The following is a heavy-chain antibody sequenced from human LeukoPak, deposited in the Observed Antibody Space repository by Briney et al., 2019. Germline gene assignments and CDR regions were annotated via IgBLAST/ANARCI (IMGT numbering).Heavy chain of an antibody. J-gene: IGHJ5*02. V-gene: IGHV3-53*05. CDR1: GFTVSSDY. CDR2: IYSGGST. CDR3: ARNWFDP. Sequence: GGSLRLSCAASGFTVSSDYMSWVRQAPGKGLEWVSVIYSGGSTYYADSVKGRFTISRDKSKNTVYLQVNSLRFEDTAMYYCARNWFDPWGQGTLVTVSS.